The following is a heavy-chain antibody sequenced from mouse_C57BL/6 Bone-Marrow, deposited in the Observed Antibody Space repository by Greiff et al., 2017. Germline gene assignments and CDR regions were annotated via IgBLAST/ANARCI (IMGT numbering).Heavy chain of an antibody. Sequence: VQLQQPGAELVRPGTSVKLSCKASGYTFTSYWMHWVKQRPGQGLEWIGVIDPSDSYTNYNQKFKGKATLTVDTSSITAYMQLSSLTSEDSAVYYCARSTPLYYDYDEDAMDYWGQGTSVTVSS. CDR1: GYTFTSYW. D-gene: IGHD2-4*01. J-gene: IGHJ4*01. CDR2: IDPSDSYT. CDR3: ARSTPLYYDYDEDAMDY. V-gene: IGHV1-59*01.